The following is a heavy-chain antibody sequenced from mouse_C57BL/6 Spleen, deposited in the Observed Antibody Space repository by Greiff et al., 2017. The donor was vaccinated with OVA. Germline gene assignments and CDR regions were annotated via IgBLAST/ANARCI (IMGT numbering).Heavy chain of an antibody. CDR3: TRGVTTGTPFAY. V-gene: IGHV5-9-1*02. CDR1: GFTFSSYA. J-gene: IGHJ3*01. CDR2: ISSGGDYI. D-gene: IGHD2-5*01. Sequence: EVQRVESGEGLVKPGGSLKLSCAASGFTFSSYAMSWVRQTPEKRLEWVAYISSGGDYIYYADTVKGRFTISRDNARNTLYLQMSSLKSEDTAMYYCTRGVTTGTPFAYWGQGTLVTVSA.